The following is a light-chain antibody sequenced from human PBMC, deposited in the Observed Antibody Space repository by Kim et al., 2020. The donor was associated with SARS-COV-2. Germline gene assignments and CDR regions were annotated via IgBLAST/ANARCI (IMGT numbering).Light chain of an antibody. CDR2: GKN. CDR3: NSRDSSGNHLRV. CDR1: SLRSYY. J-gene: IGLJ3*02. V-gene: IGLV3-19*01. Sequence: SSELTQDPAVSVALGQTVRITCQGDSLRSYYAIWYQQKPGQAPVLVIYGKNNRPSGIPDRFSGSSSGNTASLTNTGAQAEDEADYYCNSRDSSGNHLRVFGGGTKLTVL.